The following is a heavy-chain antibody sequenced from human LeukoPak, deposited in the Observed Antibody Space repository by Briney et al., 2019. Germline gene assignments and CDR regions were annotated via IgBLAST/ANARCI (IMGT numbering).Heavy chain of an antibody. CDR2: TRDSGSST. Sequence: GGALRLSCAASGFTFSSYAMSWVRQAPGKGLEWVSATRDSGSSTHYADSVKGRFTTSRDNSKNTLFLQMNSLRAEDTAIYYCAKYGPQDSGSSHFDYWGQGALVTVSS. CDR1: GFTFSSYA. J-gene: IGHJ4*02. V-gene: IGHV3-23*01. CDR3: AKYGPQDSGSSHFDY. D-gene: IGHD1-26*01.